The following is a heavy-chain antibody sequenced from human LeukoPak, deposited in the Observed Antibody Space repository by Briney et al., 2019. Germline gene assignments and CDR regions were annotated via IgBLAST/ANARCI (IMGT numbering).Heavy chain of an antibody. CDR1: GFTFSSYA. V-gene: IGHV3-30-3*01. J-gene: IGHJ4*02. CDR2: ISYDGSNK. Sequence: GRSLRLSCAASGFTFSSYAMHWVRQAPGKGLEWVAVISYDGSNKYYADSVKGRFTISRDNSKNTLYLQMNSLRAEDTAVYYRASQTDGTLRYFDRHLFPGYWGQGTLVTVSS. D-gene: IGHD3-9*01. CDR3: ASQTDGTLRYFDRHLFPGY.